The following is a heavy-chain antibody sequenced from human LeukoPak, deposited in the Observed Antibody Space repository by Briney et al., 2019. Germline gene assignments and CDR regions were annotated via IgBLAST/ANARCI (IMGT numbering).Heavy chain of an antibody. CDR1: GGTFSSYA. CDR3: ARDRGYSGYDFSGFDY. J-gene: IGHJ4*02. Sequence: SVKVSCKASGGTFSSYAISWVRQAPGQGLEWMGGIIPICGTANYAQKFQGRVTITTDESTSTAYMELSSLRSEDTAVYYCARDRGYSGYDFSGFDYWGQGTLVTVSS. V-gene: IGHV1-69*05. D-gene: IGHD5-12*01. CDR2: IIPICGTA.